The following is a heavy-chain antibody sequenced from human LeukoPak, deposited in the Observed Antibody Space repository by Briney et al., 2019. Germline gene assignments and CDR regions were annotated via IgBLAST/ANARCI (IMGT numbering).Heavy chain of an antibody. D-gene: IGHD2-2*01. CDR3: AREGIVVVPAAMKTNNWFDP. Sequence: SETLSLTCTVSGGSISSTHYYWGWIRQPPGKGLEWIGSIYYSGNTYYNPSLKSRVTISVDTSKNQFSLKLSSVTAADTAVYYCAREGIVVVPAAMKTNNWFDPWGQGTLVTVSS. CDR2: IYYSGNT. V-gene: IGHV4-39*07. J-gene: IGHJ5*02. CDR1: GGSISSTHYY.